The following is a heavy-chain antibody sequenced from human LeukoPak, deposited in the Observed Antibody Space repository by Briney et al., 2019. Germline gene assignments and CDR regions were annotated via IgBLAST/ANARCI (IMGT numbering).Heavy chain of an antibody. V-gene: IGHV3-11*01. CDR3: ARDSSSWYSGFDY. J-gene: IGHJ4*02. CDR2: ISSSGSTI. CDR1: GFTFSDYY. D-gene: IGHD6-13*01. Sequence: GGSLRLSCAASGFTFSDYYMSWIRQAPGEGLEWVSYISSSGSTIYYADSVKGRFTISRDNAKNSLYLQMNSLRAEDTAVYYCARDSSSWYSGFDYWGQGTLVTVSS.